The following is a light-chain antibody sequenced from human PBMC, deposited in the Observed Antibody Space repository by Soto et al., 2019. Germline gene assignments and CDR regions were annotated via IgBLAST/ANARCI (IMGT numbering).Light chain of an antibody. V-gene: IGLV2-8*01. CDR2: EVS. CDR3: SSYTGSSYV. CDR1: ASDVGDYNY. J-gene: IGLJ1*01. Sequence: QSVLTQPPSASGSPGQSVTISCTGPASDVGDYNYVSWYQQHPGKAPKLMIYEVSKRPSGVPDRFSGSKSGNTASLTVSGLQAEDEANYYCSSYTGSSYVFGTGTQAHRP.